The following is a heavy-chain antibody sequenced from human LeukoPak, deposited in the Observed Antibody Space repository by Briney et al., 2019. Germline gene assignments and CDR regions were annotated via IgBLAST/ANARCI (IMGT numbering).Heavy chain of an antibody. CDR2: MTRTSAI. CDR1: GFTFSSYS. V-gene: IGHV3-69-1*01. J-gene: IGHJ3*02. CDR3: ARAQTMFWEFDGFDI. Sequence: PGGSLRLSCAASGFTFSSYSMNWVRPAPGKGLEWVATMTRTSAIYYADSVKGRFTISRDNARNSVYLQMNSLRDDDTAVYSCARAQTMFWEFDGFDIWGRGTKVTVSS. D-gene: IGHD3-10*02.